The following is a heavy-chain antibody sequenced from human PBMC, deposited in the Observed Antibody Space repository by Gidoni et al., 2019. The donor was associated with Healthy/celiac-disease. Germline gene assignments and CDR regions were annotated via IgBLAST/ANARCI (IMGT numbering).Heavy chain of an antibody. J-gene: IGHJ4*02. D-gene: IGHD3-22*01. Sequence: APGKGLEWVSAISGSGGSTYYADSVKGRFTISRDNSKNTLYLQMNSLRAEDTAVYYCAKDVARITMIVVVTRPMSYYFDYWGQGTLVTVSS. CDR2: ISGSGGST. CDR3: AKDVARITMIVVVTRPMSYYFDY. V-gene: IGHV3-23*01.